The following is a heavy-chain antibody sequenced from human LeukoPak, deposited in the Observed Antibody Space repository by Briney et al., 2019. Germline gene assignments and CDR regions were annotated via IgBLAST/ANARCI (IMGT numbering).Heavy chain of an antibody. V-gene: IGHV1-3*01. D-gene: IGHD3-10*01. J-gene: IGHJ3*02. CDR1: GYTFTSYA. CDR3: ARELLWFGELAFDI. Sequence: ASVKVSCKASGYTFTSYAMHWVRQAPGQRLEWMGWINAGNGNTKYSQKFQGRVTITRDTSASTAYMELSSLRSEDTAVYCCARELLWFGELAFDIWGQGTMVTVSS. CDR2: INAGNGNT.